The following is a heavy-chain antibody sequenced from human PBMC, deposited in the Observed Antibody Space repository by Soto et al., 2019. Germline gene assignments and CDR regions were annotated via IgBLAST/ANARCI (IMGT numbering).Heavy chain of an antibody. CDR3: SHSVLRYFDS. CDR1: GFSLTTSGVG. V-gene: IGHV2-5*02. Sequence: QVTLKESGPTLVKPTQPLTLTCTFSGFSLTTSGVGVGWIRQPPGKALEWLALIFWDDDKRYNPSLNHRLTITKDTSKNQVVLTMTNMDPVDTATYYCSHSVLRYFDSWGQGALVTVSS. J-gene: IGHJ4*02. D-gene: IGHD4-17*01. CDR2: IFWDDDK.